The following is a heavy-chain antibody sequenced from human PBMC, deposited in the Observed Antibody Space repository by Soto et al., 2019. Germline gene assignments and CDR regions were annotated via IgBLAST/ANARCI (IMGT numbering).Heavy chain of an antibody. CDR2: ITNSGRST. D-gene: IGHD6-19*01. V-gene: IGHV3-23*01. CDR1: GFTFSNYA. Sequence: EVQLLESGGGLVQPGGSLRLSCAASGFTFSNYAMSWVRQAPGKGLEWVSSITNSGRSTYYADYVKGRFTISRDNSKNTLYLQMNSLRADDTAVYYCAKRGAYNSGWVGDIDYWGQGTLVTVSS. J-gene: IGHJ4*02. CDR3: AKRGAYNSGWVGDIDY.